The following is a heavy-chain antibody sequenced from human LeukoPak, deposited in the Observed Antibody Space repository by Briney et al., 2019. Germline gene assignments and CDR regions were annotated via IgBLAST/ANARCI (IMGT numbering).Heavy chain of an antibody. J-gene: IGHJ5*01. V-gene: IGHV3-21*01. Sequence: PGGSLRLSCGASGFTFINYNMNWVRQAPGEGLEWVSSINSRSTYIFYADSVMGRFTISRHNAKNSLFLQMNSLRAEDTAVYYCARDETNGFDSWGQGTLVTVSS. CDR2: INSRSTYI. CDR3: ARDETNGFDS. CDR1: GFTFINYN. D-gene: IGHD1-14*01.